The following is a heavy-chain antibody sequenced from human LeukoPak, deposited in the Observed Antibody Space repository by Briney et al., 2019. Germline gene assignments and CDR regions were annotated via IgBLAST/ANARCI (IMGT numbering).Heavy chain of an antibody. CDR2: IYYSGST. V-gene: IGHV4-39*01. Sequence: SETLSLTCTVSGGSISSSSYYWGWIRQPPGKGLEWIGSIYYSGSTYYNPSLKSRVTISVDTSKNQFSLKLSSVTAADTAVYYCARSYDSSGYYLDYWGQGTLVTASS. D-gene: IGHD3-22*01. J-gene: IGHJ4*02. CDR1: GGSISSSSYY. CDR3: ARSYDSSGYYLDY.